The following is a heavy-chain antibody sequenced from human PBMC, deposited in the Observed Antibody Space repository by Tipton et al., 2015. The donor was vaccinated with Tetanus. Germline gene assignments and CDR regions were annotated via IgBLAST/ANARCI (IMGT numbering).Heavy chain of an antibody. D-gene: IGHD6-13*01. CDR1: GFTFRSYT. Sequence: SLRLSCVASGFTFRSYTLNWVRQAPGKGPEWVSSISGNSGYKYYADSVKGRFTVSRDNAENSVYLQMNSLRDEDTAVYHCAKGGGGSSWDRWPVDNWGQGTLVTVSS. CDR2: ISGNSGYK. J-gene: IGHJ4*02. V-gene: IGHV3-21*01. CDR3: AKGGGGSSWDRWPVDN.